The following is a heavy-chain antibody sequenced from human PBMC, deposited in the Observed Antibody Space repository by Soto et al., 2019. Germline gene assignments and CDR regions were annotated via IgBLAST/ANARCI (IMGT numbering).Heavy chain of an antibody. D-gene: IGHD3-16*02. Sequence: ASVKVSCKASGYTSTSYYMHWVRQAPGQGLEWMGIINPSGDSTSYAQKFQGRVTMTRDTSTSTVYMELSSLRSEDTAVYYCARSYYDYVWGSYRYAHFDYWGQGTLVTSPQ. J-gene: IGHJ4*02. CDR1: GYTSTSYY. CDR2: INPSGDST. CDR3: ARSYYDYVWGSYRYAHFDY. V-gene: IGHV1-46*01.